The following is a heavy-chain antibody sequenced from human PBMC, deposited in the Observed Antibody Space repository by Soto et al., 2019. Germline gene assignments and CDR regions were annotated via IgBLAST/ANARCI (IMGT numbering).Heavy chain of an antibody. CDR2: IWYDGSNK. Sequence: GGSLKLSFGTFGVTFSSYCMHWVRPAPGKGVGGVAVIWYDGSNKYYADSVKGRFTISRDNSKNTLYLQMNSLRAEDTAVYYCARDYYKYYDSSGYYRSPAYWGQGTLVTVSS. CDR3: ARDYYKYYDSSGYYRSPAY. V-gene: IGHV3-33*01. J-gene: IGHJ4*02. CDR1: GVTFSSYC. D-gene: IGHD3-22*01.